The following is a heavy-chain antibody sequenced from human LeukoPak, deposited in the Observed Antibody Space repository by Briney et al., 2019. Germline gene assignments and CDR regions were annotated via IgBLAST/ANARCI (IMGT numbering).Heavy chain of an antibody. CDR3: ARNSGDYLYYFDY. D-gene: IGHD1-26*01. CDR2: IYHSGNT. CDR1: GGSITSTNW. J-gene: IGHJ4*02. Sequence: PSGTLSLTCAVSGGSITSTNWWGWVRQPPGKGLEWIGEIYHSGNTNYNPSLKSRVTISVDKSKNQFSLELSSVTAADTAVYFCARNSGDYLYYFDYWGQGTLVTVSS. V-gene: IGHV4-4*02.